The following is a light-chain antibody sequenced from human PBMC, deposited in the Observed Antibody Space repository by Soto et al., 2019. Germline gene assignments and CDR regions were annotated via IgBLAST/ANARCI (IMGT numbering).Light chain of an antibody. J-gene: IGLJ1*01. V-gene: IGLV3-21*04. Sequence: SYELTQPPSVSVAPGKTARITCGGNNIGSKSVHWYQQKPGQAPVLVIYYDSDRPSGIPERFSGSNSGNTATLTISRVEAGDEADYYCHVWDSSSDHRNVFGTGTKVTVL. CDR1: NIGSKS. CDR2: YDS. CDR3: HVWDSSSDHRNV.